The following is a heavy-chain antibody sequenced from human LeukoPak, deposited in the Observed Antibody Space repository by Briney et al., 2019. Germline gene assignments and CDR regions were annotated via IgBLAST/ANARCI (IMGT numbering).Heavy chain of an antibody. D-gene: IGHD5-18*01. CDR3: ASVLTAMVTFGGDY. Sequence: TSETLSLTCTVSGGSISSSSYYWGWIRQPPGKGLEWIGSIYYSGSTYYNPSLKSRVTISVDTSKNQFSLKLSPVTAADTAVYYCASVLTAMVTFGGDYWGQGTLVTVSS. CDR2: IYYSGST. J-gene: IGHJ4*02. CDR1: GGSISSSSYY. V-gene: IGHV4-39*07.